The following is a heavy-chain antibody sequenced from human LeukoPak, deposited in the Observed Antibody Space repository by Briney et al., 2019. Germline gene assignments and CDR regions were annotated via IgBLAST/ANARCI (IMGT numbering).Heavy chain of an antibody. CDR3: ARTSKVTSVMDI. CDR1: GFTFSSYD. J-gene: IGHJ6*02. CDR2: IDTAGNT. Sequence: GGSLRLSCAASGFTFSSYDMHWVRQATGKGLEWGSAIDTAGNTFYPGSVKGRFTISRENAKNSLYLQMNNVRAGDTAVYYCARTSKVTSVMDIWGQGTMVTVSS. D-gene: IGHD4-23*01. V-gene: IGHV3-13*04.